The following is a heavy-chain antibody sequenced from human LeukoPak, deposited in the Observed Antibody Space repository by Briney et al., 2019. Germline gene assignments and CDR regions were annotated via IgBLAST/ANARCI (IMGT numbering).Heavy chain of an antibody. CDR3: ARLITRYCSSTSCYAGAFDI. CDR2: IDPSDSYT. J-gene: IGHJ3*02. V-gene: IGHV5-10-1*01. CDR1: GYSFTSYW. D-gene: IGHD2-2*01. Sequence: GESLKISCKGSGYSFTSYWISWVRQMPGKGLEWMGRIDPSDSYTNYSPSFQGHVTISADKSISTAYLQWSSLKASDTAMYYCARLITRYCSSTSCYAGAFDIWGQGTMVTVSS.